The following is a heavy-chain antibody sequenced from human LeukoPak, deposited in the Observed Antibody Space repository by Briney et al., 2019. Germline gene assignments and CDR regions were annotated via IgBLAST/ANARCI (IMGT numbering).Heavy chain of an antibody. J-gene: IGHJ3*02. V-gene: IGHV4-31*03. Sequence: PSETLSLTCTVSGGSISSGGYYWSWIRQHPGKGLEWIGYIYYSGSTYYNPSLKSRVTISVDTSKNQFSLKLSSVTAADTAVYYCARTTSPAGGSYYYDSSGYSSDAFDIWGQGTMVTVSS. CDR3: ARTTSPAGGSYYYDSSGYSSDAFDI. CDR1: GGSISSGGYY. CDR2: IYYSGST. D-gene: IGHD3-22*01.